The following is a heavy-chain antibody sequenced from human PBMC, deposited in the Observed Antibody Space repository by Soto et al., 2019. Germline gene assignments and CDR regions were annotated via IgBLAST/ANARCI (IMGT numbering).Heavy chain of an antibody. D-gene: IGHD3-10*01. Sequence: QVQLQQWGAGLLKPSETLSLTCAVYGGSFSGYYWSWIRQPPGKGLEWIGEINHSGRTNYNPSLKSRVTISVDTSKNQFSLNLSSVTAADTAIYYCARGRYYGSGLSGGMDVWGQGTTVTVSS. J-gene: IGHJ6*02. CDR1: GGSFSGYY. CDR3: ARGRYYGSGLSGGMDV. V-gene: IGHV4-34*01. CDR2: INHSGRT.